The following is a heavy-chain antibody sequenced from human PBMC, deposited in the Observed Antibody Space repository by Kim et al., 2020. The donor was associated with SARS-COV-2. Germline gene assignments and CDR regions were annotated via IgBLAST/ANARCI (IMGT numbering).Heavy chain of an antibody. Sequence: GGSLRLSCVASGFSISSSWMHWVRQAPGKGLVWVSRIKEDGSGTLYADSVKGRFTISRDNAKNTLYLQMNSLRDEDTAVYYCVRDFWHSLDFWGQGTLVTVSS. CDR3: VRDFWHSLDF. CDR1: GFSISSSW. J-gene: IGHJ4*02. D-gene: IGHD3-3*01. V-gene: IGHV3-74*01. CDR2: IKEDGSGT.